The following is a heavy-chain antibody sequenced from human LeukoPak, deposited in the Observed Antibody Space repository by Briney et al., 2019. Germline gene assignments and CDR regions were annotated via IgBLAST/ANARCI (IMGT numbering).Heavy chain of an antibody. J-gene: IGHJ4*02. CDR3: AGVRGDHGYFDY. Sequence: GGSLRLSCTASGFTFADYAMSWVRQAPGKGLEWVAFIRYDGSNKYYADSVKGRFTISRDNSKNTLYLQMNSLRAEDTAVYYCAGVRGDHGYFDYWGQGTLVTVSS. CDR1: GFTFADYA. V-gene: IGHV3-30*02. CDR2: IRYDGSNK. D-gene: IGHD3-10*02.